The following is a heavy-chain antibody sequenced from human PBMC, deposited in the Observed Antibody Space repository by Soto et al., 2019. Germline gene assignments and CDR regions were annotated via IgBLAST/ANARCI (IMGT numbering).Heavy chain of an antibody. D-gene: IGHD3-3*01. CDR2: IYHSGST. J-gene: IGHJ6*02. CDR3: ARSPIWSVYGMDV. Sequence: SETLSLTCAVSGGSISSGGYSWSWIRQPPGKGLEWIGYIYHSGSTYYNPSLKSRVTISVDRSKNQFSLKLSSVTAADTAVYYCARSPIWSVYGMDVWGQGTTVTVSS. CDR1: GGSISSGGYS. V-gene: IGHV4-30-2*01.